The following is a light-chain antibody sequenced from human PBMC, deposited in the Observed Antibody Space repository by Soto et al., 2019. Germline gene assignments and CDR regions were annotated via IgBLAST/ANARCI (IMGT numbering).Light chain of an antibody. CDR1: QGISSW. Sequence: DIQMSQSPSSVSASVGARVTITCRATQGISSWLAWYQQKPGKAPNLLIYAASSLQSGVPSRFSGSGSGTDYTLANISLQTEDFATVYCQQSNSFPRTFGPGTKVDFK. V-gene: IGKV1-12*01. J-gene: IGKJ3*01. CDR3: QQSNSFPRT. CDR2: AAS.